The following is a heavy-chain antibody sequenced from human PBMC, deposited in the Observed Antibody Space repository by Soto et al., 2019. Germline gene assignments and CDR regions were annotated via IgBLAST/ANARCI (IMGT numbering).Heavy chain of an antibody. D-gene: IGHD2-21*01. CDR3: VRLSNRGHCYHFDS. CDR1: GGPSSSSGDY. Sequence: SETLSVTCSVSGGPSSSSGDYWGFVLQPPGKGLEWVGNIFYSGSTYYNPSIKSRVTISVYTSKTQLSLKLSFVSAEDTAVFYCVRLSNRGHCYHFDSLRQGRLVTVTS. J-gene: IGHJ4*02. CDR2: IFYSGST. V-gene: IGHV4-39*01.